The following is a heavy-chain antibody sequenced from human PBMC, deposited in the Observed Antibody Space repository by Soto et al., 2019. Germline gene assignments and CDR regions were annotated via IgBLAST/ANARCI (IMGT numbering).Heavy chain of an antibody. Sequence: QVQLVESGGGLVKPGGTLRLSCTGSGFTFSDYYMTWIRQAPGKGLEWVSYISYGSSYTKYADSVKGRFTISRDNAKNSLFLQMNNLRTEHTAIYDCARDPNNSSSWWLDPWGRGALVTVSS. CDR3: ARDPNNSSSWWLDP. D-gene: IGHD3-22*01. V-gene: IGHV3-11*06. CDR1: GFTFSDYY. CDR2: ISYGSSYT. J-gene: IGHJ5*02.